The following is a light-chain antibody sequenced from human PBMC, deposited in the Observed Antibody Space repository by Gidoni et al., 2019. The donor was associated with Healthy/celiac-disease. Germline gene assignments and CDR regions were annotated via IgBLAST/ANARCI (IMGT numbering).Light chain of an antibody. CDR1: SSAVGGHNY. CDR3: SSYTSSSTLWV. CDR2: DVS. V-gene: IGLV2-14*01. Sequence: QSALTQPASVSGSPGKSITIPCTGTSSAVGGHNYVSWYQQHPGKAPKLMIYDVSNRPAGVSNRFSGSKSGNTASLTISGLQAEDEAGYYCSSYTSSSTLWVFGGGTKLTVL. J-gene: IGLJ2*01.